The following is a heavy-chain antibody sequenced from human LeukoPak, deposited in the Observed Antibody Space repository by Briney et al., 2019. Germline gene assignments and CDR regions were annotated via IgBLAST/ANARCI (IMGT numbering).Heavy chain of an antibody. J-gene: IGHJ3*02. V-gene: IGHV3-30*18. Sequence: QSGGSLRLSCAASGFTFSNYGMHWVRQAPGKGLEWVVVISHDGSNNNYADSVKGRFTISRDNSKNTLYLQMNSLRAEDTAVYYCAKVIVATIQPDAFDIWGQGTMVTVSS. CDR3: AKVIVATIQPDAFDI. CDR1: GFTFSNYG. CDR2: ISHDGSNN. D-gene: IGHD5-12*01.